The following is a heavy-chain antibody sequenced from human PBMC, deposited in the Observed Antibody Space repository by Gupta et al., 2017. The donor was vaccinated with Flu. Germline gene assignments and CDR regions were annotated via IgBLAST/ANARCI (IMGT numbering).Heavy chain of an antibody. CDR2: IFSNDEK. J-gene: IGHJ4*02. D-gene: IGHD3-3*01. Sequence: QVTLKESGPVLVKPTETLTLTCTVSGFSLSNARMGVSWIRQPPGKALEWLAHIFSNDEKSYSTSLKSRLTISKDTSKSQVVLTMTNMDPVDTATYYCARILKRITIFGVVIIQFFDYWGQGTLVTVSS. CDR1: GFSLSNARMG. V-gene: IGHV2-26*01. CDR3: ARILKRITIFGVVIIQFFDY.